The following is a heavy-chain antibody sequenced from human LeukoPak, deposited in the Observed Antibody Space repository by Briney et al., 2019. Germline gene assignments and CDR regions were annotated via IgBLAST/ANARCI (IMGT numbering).Heavy chain of an antibody. D-gene: IGHD6-19*01. CDR3: ARQRIAVTVGGDFDY. CDR1: GFTFSDYE. V-gene: IGHV3-48*03. Sequence: GGSLRLSCAVSGFTFSDYEMNWVRQAPGKGLEWVAYIINGGSIIYYGDSVKGRFTISRDNAKSSLHLQMNSLRAEDTAVYYCARQRIAVTVGGDFDYWGQGTLVTVSS. J-gene: IGHJ4*02. CDR2: IINGGSII.